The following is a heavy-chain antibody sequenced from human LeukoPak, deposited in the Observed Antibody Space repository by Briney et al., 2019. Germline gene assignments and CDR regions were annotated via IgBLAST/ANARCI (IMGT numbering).Heavy chain of an antibody. Sequence: GGSLRLSCAASGFTVSSNYMSWVRQAPGKGLEWVSVIYSGGSTYYADSVKGRFTISRDNSKNTLYLQMNSLRAEDTAVYYCARGGDYYNSIGYPFDYWGQGTLVTVSS. D-gene: IGHD3-22*01. CDR3: ARGGDYYNSIGYPFDY. CDR2: IYSGGST. CDR1: GFTVSSNY. J-gene: IGHJ4*02. V-gene: IGHV3-53*01.